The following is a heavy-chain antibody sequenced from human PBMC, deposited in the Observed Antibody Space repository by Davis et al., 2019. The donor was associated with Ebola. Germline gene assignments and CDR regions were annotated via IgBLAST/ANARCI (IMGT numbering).Heavy chain of an antibody. CDR1: GGTFSSYA. D-gene: IGHD1-26*01. Sequence: AALVKVSCKASGGTFSSYAISWVRQAPGQGLEWMGWINPNSGGTNYAQKFQGWVTMTRDTSISTAYMELSRLRSDDTAVYYCARESGGSYPGGWFDPWGQGTLVTVSS. CDR2: INPNSGGT. V-gene: IGHV1-2*04. J-gene: IGHJ5*02. CDR3: ARESGGSYPGGWFDP.